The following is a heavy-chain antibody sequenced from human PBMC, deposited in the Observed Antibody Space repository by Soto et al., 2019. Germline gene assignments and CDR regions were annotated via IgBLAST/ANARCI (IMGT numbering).Heavy chain of an antibody. CDR2: INPNSGGT. CDR1: GYTFTGYY. D-gene: IGHD3-3*01. Sequence: ASVKVSCKASGYTFTGYYMHWVRQAPGQGLEWMGWINPNSGGTNYAQKFQGWVTMTRDTSISTAYMELSRLRSDDTAVYYCARDSDDFWSGSKFLTATYGMDVWGQGTTVTVSS. J-gene: IGHJ6*02. V-gene: IGHV1-2*04. CDR3: ARDSDDFWSGSKFLTATYGMDV.